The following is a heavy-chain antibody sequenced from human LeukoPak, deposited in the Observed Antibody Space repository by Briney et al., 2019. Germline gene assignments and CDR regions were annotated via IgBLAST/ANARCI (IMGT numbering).Heavy chain of an antibody. CDR1: GFTFSSYS. D-gene: IGHD6-6*01. J-gene: IGHJ4*02. CDR3: ARGPPYSSSSVFFDY. V-gene: IGHV3-21*05. Sequence: GGSLRLSCAASGFTFSSYSFNWVRQAPGKGLEWVSYISSSSSYIYYADSVKGRFTISRDNAKNSLYLQMNSLRAEDTAVYYCARGPPYSSSSVFFDYWGQGTLVTVSS. CDR2: ISSSSSYI.